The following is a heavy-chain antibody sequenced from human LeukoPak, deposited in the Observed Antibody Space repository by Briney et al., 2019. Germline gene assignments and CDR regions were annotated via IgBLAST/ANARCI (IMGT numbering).Heavy chain of an antibody. D-gene: IGHD3-22*01. J-gene: IGHJ4*02. Sequence: SGGSLRLSCAASGFTFSSYSMNWVRQAPGKGLEWVSYISSTATIYYADFLKGRFTISRDNAKNSLYLQMNSLRAEDTAVYYCARGDHDYDSSGYSRFDNWGQGTLVTISS. CDR2: ISSTATI. CDR1: GFTFSSYS. CDR3: ARGDHDYDSSGYSRFDN. V-gene: IGHV3-48*04.